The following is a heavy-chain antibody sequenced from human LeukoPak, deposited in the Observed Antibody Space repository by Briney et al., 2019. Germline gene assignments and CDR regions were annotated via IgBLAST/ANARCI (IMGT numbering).Heavy chain of an antibody. V-gene: IGHV3-23*01. CDR2: ISGSGGST. CDR1: GFTFSNYA. D-gene: IGHD6-13*01. J-gene: IGHJ2*01. Sequence: GGSLRLSCAAAGFTFSNYAMTWVRQAPGRGLEWVSSISGSGGSTYYADSVKGWFTISRDNSKNTLYLQMYSLRAEDTAVYYCAKDTSGSSWSDVYWYFDLWGRGTLVTVSS. CDR3: AKDTSGSSWSDVYWYFDL.